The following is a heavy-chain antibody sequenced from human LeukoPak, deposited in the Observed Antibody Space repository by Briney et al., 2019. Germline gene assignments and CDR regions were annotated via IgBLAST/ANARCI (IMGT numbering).Heavy chain of an antibody. J-gene: IGHJ4*02. Sequence: SETLSLTYTVSGGSVSSTEFYWGWIRQPPGKGLQWIGNIYYTGSTHYNPSLNSRVTMSVDTSQNQISLKMTSVTAADTAVYYCARLSKGRYFDYIFDYWGQGTLVTVSS. V-gene: IGHV4-39*01. CDR2: IYYTGST. CDR1: GGSVSSTEFY. D-gene: IGHD3-9*01. CDR3: ARLSKGRYFDYIFDY.